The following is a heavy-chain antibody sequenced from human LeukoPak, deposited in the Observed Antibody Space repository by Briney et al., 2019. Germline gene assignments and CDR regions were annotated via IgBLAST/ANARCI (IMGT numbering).Heavy chain of an antibody. D-gene: IGHD5-12*01. V-gene: IGHV3-48*04. J-gene: IGHJ4*02. Sequence: GGSLRLSCAASGFTFSSYNMNWVRQAPGKGLEWVSYISSSSSTIYYADSVKGRFTISRDNAKNSLYLQMNSLRAEDTAVYYRAKGMEYGGYVVDYWGQGTLVTVSS. CDR1: GFTFSSYN. CDR3: AKGMEYGGYVVDY. CDR2: ISSSSSTI.